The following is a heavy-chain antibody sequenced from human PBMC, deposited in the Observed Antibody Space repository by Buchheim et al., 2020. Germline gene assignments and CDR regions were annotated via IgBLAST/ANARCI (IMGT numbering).Heavy chain of an antibody. Sequence: QVQLVESGGGVVQPGRSLRPSCAASGFTFSSYGMHWVRQAPGKGLEWVAFISYDASNKYYADSVKGRFTISRDNSKNTLYLQMNSLRPEDTAVYYCAKENGEYSSSTYFDYWGQGT. CDR3: AKENGEYSSSTYFDY. V-gene: IGHV3-30*18. J-gene: IGHJ4*02. CDR2: ISYDASNK. D-gene: IGHD6-6*01. CDR1: GFTFSSYG.